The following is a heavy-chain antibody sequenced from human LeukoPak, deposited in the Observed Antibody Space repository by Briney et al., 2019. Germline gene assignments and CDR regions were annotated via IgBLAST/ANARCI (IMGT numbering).Heavy chain of an antibody. D-gene: IGHD3-9*01. Sequence: ASVKVSCTASGYTFTRYGISWVRQAPGQGLEWMGWISAHKGNTNNEQTFQGRVTMTTDTSTSTAYMELRSLRSDDTAVYYCARGYYDILTGYYRGSWFDSWGQGTLVTVSS. J-gene: IGHJ5*01. V-gene: IGHV1-18*01. CDR2: ISAHKGNT. CDR1: GYTFTRYG. CDR3: ARGYYDILTGYYRGSWFDS.